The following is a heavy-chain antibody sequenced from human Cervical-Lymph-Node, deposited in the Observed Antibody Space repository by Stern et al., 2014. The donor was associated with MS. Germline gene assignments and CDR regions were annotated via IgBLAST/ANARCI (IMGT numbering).Heavy chain of an antibody. V-gene: IGHV3-23*04. Sequence: EVQLVESGGGLVQPGGSLRLSCAASGCTFSSYAISWVRQAPGKGLEWVSAIGGSGGSTYYAVSVTGRFTISRDNSKNTLYLQMDSLRAEDTAVYYWASNYDFGSGYKITDYWGQGTLVTVSS. D-gene: IGHD3-3*01. CDR1: GCTFSSYA. CDR2: IGGSGGST. CDR3: ASNYDFGSGYKITDY. J-gene: IGHJ4*02.